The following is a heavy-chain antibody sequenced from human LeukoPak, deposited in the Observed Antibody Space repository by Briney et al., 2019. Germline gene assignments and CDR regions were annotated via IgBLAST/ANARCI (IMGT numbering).Heavy chain of an antibody. CDR3: ARHLAAATSAFDY. J-gene: IGHJ4*02. D-gene: IGHD6-13*01. CDR2: LYSTGGRT. V-gene: IGHV4-59*01. CDR1: GGSISSFY. Sequence: SETLSLTCAVSGGSISSFYWSWIRQPPGKGLEWIAYLYSTGGRTNYNPSLKSRVTISVDPSKNHFSLKMNSVTTVDTAVYYCARHLAAATSAFDYWGRGALVTVSS.